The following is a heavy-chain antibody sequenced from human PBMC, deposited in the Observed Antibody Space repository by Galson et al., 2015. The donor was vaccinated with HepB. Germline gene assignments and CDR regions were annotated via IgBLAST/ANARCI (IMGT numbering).Heavy chain of an antibody. J-gene: IGHJ4*02. Sequence: SLRLSCAASGFTFSGSAMHWVRQASGKGLEWVGRIGSKAHNYATAYVASVKGRFTISRDDSKSTAYLQMNSLKTEDTAVYYCTRLGDFSGYSSAWGQGTLVTVSS. V-gene: IGHV3-73*01. CDR3: TRLGDFSGYSSA. CDR2: IGSKAHNYAT. CDR1: GFTFSGSA. D-gene: IGHD6-19*01.